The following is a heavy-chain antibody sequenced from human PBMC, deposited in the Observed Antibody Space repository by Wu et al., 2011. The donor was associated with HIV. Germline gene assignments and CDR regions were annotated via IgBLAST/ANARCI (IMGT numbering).Heavy chain of an antibody. CDR2: IIPIFGTT. Sequence: QVQLVQSGAEVKKPGSAVKVSRKASGGTFNSYAISWVRQAPGQGLEWMGRIIPIFGTTNYTQKFQGRVTITADESTSTAYMELSSLRSEDTAVYYCAADYYASGSPKGGYFDYWGQGTPGHRLL. D-gene: IGHD3-10*01. V-gene: IGHV1-69*15. CDR1: GGTFNSYA. J-gene: IGHJ4*02. CDR3: AADYYASGSPKGGYFDY.